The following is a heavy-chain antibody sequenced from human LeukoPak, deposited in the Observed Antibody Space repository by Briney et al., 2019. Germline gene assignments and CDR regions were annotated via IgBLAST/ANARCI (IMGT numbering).Heavy chain of an antibody. Sequence: SETLSLTCTVSGGSISSYYWSWIRQPAGKGLEWIGRIYTSGSTNYNPSLKSRVTMSVDTSKNQFSLKLSSVTAADTAVYYCARVSFFSRIAVVKGGWFDPWGQGTLVTVSS. V-gene: IGHV4-4*07. CDR3: ARVSFFSRIAVVKGGWFDP. CDR2: IYTSGST. D-gene: IGHD6-19*01. CDR1: GGSISSYY. J-gene: IGHJ5*02.